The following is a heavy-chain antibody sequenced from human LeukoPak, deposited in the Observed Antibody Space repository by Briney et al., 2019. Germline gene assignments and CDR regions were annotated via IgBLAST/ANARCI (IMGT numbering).Heavy chain of an antibody. D-gene: IGHD2-2*01. CDR3: ARDTFQPGLIDS. J-gene: IGHJ4*02. CDR2: INDDSSDI. CDR1: GFTFSLYA. V-gene: IGHV3-21*05. Sequence: PGGSLRLSCAASGFTFSLYAMNWVRQAPGKDLEWISYINDDSSDIHYAGSVRGRFTISRDDARKTLYLQLSSLRVEDTAVYYCARDTFQPGLIDSWGQGTLVTVSS.